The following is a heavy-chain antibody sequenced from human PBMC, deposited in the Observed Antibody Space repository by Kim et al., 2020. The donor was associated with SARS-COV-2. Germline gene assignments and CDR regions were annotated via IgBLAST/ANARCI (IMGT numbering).Heavy chain of an antibody. Sequence: VDSAGSTTYNPSLKGRVTISVDPSKNQFSLSLRSVTAADTAVYYCARCRRDSSSWFRAGGMDVWGQGTTVTVSS. J-gene: IGHJ6*02. V-gene: IGHV4-59*01. CDR3: ARCRRDSSSWFRAGGMDV. D-gene: IGHD6-13*01. CDR2: VDSAGST.